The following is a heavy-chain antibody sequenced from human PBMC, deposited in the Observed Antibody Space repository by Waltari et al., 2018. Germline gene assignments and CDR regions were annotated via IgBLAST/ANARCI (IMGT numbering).Heavy chain of an antibody. CDR3: ARRRYCSSTSCYAGWFDL. CDR2: INAGNGNT. V-gene: IGHV1-3*01. CDR1: GYTFTSYA. D-gene: IGHD2-2*01. J-gene: IGHJ5*02. Sequence: QVQLVQSGAEVKKPGASVKVSCKASGYTFTSYAMHWVRQAPGQRLEWMGWINAGNGNTKYSQKFQGRVTITRDTSASTAYMELSSLRSEDTAVYYCARRRYCSSTSCYAGWFDLWGQGTLVTVSS.